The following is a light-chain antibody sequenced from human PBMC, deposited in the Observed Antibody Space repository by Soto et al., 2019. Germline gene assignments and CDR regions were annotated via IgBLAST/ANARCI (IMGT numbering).Light chain of an antibody. CDR1: QSISSW. CDR3: QQYNSYPFT. V-gene: IGKV1-5*01. J-gene: IGKJ3*01. Sequence: DIQMTQSPSTLSASVGDRVTITCRASQSISSWLAWYQQKPGKAPKLLIYDASSLESGVPSRFSGSGSGTEFTLTIRSLQPDDFATYSCQQYNSYPFTFGPGTKVDIK. CDR2: DAS.